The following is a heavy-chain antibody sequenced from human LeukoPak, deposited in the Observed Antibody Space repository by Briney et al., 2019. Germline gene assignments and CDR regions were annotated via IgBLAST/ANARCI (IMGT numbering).Heavy chain of an antibody. CDR3: ARVPQWLDAFDI. Sequence: GGSLRLSCAASGFTFSSYWMHWVRQAPGKGLEWVSRINSDGSSTSYADSVKGRFTISRDNAKNTLYLQMNSLRAEDTAVYYCARVPQWLDAFDIWGQGTMVTVSS. V-gene: IGHV3-74*01. J-gene: IGHJ3*02. D-gene: IGHD5-24*01. CDR1: GFTFSSYW. CDR2: INSDGSST.